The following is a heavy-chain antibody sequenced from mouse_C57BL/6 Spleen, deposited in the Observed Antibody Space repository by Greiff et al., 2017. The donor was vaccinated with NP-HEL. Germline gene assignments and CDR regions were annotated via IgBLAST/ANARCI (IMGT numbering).Heavy chain of an antibody. CDR1: GFTFSSYA. D-gene: IGHD2-4*01. CDR3: AREGIYYDYDDGAWFAY. J-gene: IGHJ3*01. CDR2: ISDGGSYT. Sequence: EVKLMESGGGLVKPGGSLKLSCAASGFTFSSYAMSWVRQTPEKRLEWVATISDGGSYTYYPDNVKGRFTISRDNAKNNLYLQMSHLKSEDTAMYYCAREGIYYDYDDGAWFAYWGQGTLVTVSA. V-gene: IGHV5-4*01.